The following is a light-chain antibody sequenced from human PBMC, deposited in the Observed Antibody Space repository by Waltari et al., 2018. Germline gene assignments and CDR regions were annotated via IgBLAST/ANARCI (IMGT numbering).Light chain of an antibody. V-gene: IGLV2-14*03. CDR2: DVN. Sequence: QSALTQPASVSGSPGQSITISCTGTSSDIGSYNYVSWYQHHPGKAPKLMIFDVNNRPSGVSDRFPGSKSGNTASLTISGLQAEDEADYYCSSYTTTSTLLVVFGGGTKLTVL. CDR1: SSDIGSYNY. J-gene: IGLJ2*01. CDR3: SSYTTTSTLLVV.